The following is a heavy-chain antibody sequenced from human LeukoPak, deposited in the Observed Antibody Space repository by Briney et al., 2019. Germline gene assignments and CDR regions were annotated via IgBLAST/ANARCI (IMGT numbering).Heavy chain of an antibody. CDR3: VRERYCTTSACYVGVPFDS. CDR1: GFTFSTYY. CDR2: IKQDGSEN. Sequence: GGSLRLSCAASGFTFSTYYMPWVRQAPGKGLEGVAGIKQDGSENYYVDSVQGRFTISRDNSQNSLYLQMNCLRAEDTAVYFCVRERYCTTSACYVGVPFDSWGQGTLVTVSS. J-gene: IGHJ4*02. V-gene: IGHV3-7*01. D-gene: IGHD2-8*01.